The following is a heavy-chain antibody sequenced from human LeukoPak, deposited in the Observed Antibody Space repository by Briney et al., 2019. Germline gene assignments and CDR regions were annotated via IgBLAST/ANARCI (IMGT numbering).Heavy chain of an antibody. D-gene: IGHD5-12*01. CDR2: ISGSGEST. Sequence: PGGSLRLSCVASGFTFSKFAMNWVRQAPGKGLEWVSIISGSGESTIYADSVKGRSTISRDNSKNTLYLQMNSLRVEDTAVYYCAKGGGYEAQYYYYYLDVWGKGTTVTISS. CDR1: GFTFSKFA. V-gene: IGHV3-23*01. CDR3: AKGGGYEAQYYYYYLDV. J-gene: IGHJ6*03.